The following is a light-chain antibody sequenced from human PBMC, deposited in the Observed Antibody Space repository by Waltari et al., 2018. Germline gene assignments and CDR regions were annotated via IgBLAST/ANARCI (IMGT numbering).Light chain of an antibody. CDR3: HVWDGKTLM. Sequence: SSVLTQAPSGSVAPGQTATITCGGDNIGGRSVHWYHQRPGRAPVLVVYLNSDRPSGIPDRFSGSKSGNAATLTISRVEAGDEADYYCHVWDGKTLMFGGGTKLTVL. J-gene: IGLJ3*02. CDR2: LNS. V-gene: IGLV3-21*02. CDR1: NIGGRS.